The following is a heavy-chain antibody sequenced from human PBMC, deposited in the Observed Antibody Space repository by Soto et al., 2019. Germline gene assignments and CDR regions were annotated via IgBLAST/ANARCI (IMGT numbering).Heavy chain of an antibody. D-gene: IGHD3-10*01. CDR1: GYTFTSYG. CDR3: ARGGVNHYYGSGSRMIDIDY. J-gene: IGHJ4*02. CDR2: ISAYNGNT. V-gene: IGHV1-18*01. Sequence: ASVKVSCKASGYTFTSYGIRWVRQAPGQGLEWMGWISAYNGNTNYAQKLQGRVTMTTDTSTSTAYMELRSLRSDDTAVYYCARGGVNHYYGSGSRMIDIDYWGQGTLVTVSS.